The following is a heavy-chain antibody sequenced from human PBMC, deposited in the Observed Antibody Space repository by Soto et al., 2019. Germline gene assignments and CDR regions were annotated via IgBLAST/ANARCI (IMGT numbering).Heavy chain of an antibody. D-gene: IGHD4-17*01. CDR1: GFTFSSYG. V-gene: IGHV3-30*18. CDR3: AKEGPGGDYGSANIHYYYYYMDV. J-gene: IGHJ6*03. Sequence: PGGSLRLSCAASGFTFSSYGMHWVRQAPGKGLEWVAVISYDGSNKYYADSVKGRFTISRDNSKNTLYLQMNSLRAEDTAVYYCAKEGPGGDYGSANIHYYYYYMDVWGKGTTVTVSS. CDR2: ISYDGSNK.